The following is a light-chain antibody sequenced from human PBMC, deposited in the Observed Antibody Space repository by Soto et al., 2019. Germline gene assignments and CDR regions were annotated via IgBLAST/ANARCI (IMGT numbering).Light chain of an antibody. Sequence: DIPMTQSPSSLSASVGDRVTITCRASQSISNYLNWYQQKPGNAPKLLIFDASSLQSGVPSRLSGSGSGTDFVLTITSLQPEDFATYYCQQSYSTPWTFGQGTKVEIK. J-gene: IGKJ1*01. CDR1: QSISNY. V-gene: IGKV1-39*01. CDR2: DAS. CDR3: QQSYSTPWT.